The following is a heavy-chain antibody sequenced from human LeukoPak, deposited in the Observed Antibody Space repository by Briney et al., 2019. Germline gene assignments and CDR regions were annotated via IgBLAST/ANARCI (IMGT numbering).Heavy chain of an antibody. Sequence: GASVKVSCKASGYTFTSYDINWVRQATGQGLEWMGWMNPNSGNTGYAQKFQGRVTMTRDMSTSTVYMELSSLRSEDTAVYYCARNLAPNCSGGSCYFRDAFDIWGQGTMVTVSS. V-gene: IGHV1-8*01. D-gene: IGHD2-15*01. CDR2: MNPNSGNT. J-gene: IGHJ3*02. CDR3: ARNLAPNCSGGSCYFRDAFDI. CDR1: GYTFTSYD.